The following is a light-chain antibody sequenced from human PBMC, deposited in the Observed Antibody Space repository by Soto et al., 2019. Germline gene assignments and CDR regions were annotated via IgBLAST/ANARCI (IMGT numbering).Light chain of an antibody. V-gene: IGKV2-28*01. J-gene: IGKJ5*01. CDR1: QSLLHTNGFNY. CDR3: MQALQKIT. CDR2: LGS. Sequence: EIVMPQSPLSLPVTPGEPASISCRSSQSLLHTNGFNYLDWYLQKPGQSPQLLIYLGSNRASGVPDRFSGSGSGTDFTLKISRVEAEDVGVYYCMQALQKITFGQGTRLEIK.